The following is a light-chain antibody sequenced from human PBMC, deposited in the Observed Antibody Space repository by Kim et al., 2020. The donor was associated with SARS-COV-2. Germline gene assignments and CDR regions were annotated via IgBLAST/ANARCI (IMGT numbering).Light chain of an antibody. CDR2: LEGSGSY. CDR3: ETWDINMGV. V-gene: IGLV4-60*03. J-gene: IGLJ3*02. CDR1: SGHSSYI. Sequence: QPVLTQSSSASASLGSSVKLTCTLSSGHSSYIIAWHQQQPGKAPRYLMKLEGSGSYNKGSGVPDRFSGSSSGADRYLTISNLQSEDEADYYCETWDINMGVFGGGTQLTVL.